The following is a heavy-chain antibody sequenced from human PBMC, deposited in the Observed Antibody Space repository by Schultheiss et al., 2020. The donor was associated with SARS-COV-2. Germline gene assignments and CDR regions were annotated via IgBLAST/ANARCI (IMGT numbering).Heavy chain of an antibody. D-gene: IGHD2-2*01. CDR3: ARDIVVPAAGYGMDV. V-gene: IGHV4-4*07. J-gene: IGHJ6*02. Sequence: SQTLSLTCTVSGGSISSYYWSWIRQPAGKGLEWIGRIYYSGSTYSDPSLKSRVTISVYTSKNQFSLKLAPVTAADTAVYFCARDIVVPAAGYGMDVWGQGTTVTVSS. CDR2: IYYSGST. CDR1: GGSISSYY.